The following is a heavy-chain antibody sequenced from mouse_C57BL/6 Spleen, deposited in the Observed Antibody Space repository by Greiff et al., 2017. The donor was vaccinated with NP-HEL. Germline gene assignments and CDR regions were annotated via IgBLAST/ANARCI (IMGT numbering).Heavy chain of an antibody. J-gene: IGHJ2*01. CDR1: GYTFTSYW. Sequence: VQLQQSGAELVRPGSSAKLSCKASGYTFTSYWMHWVKQRPIQGLEWIGNIDPSDSETHYNQKFKDKATLTVDKSSSTAYMQLSSLTSEDSAVYYCARMNYGSSPYYFDYWGQGTTLTVSS. V-gene: IGHV1-52*01. CDR3: ARMNYGSSPYYFDY. D-gene: IGHD1-1*01. CDR2: IDPSDSET.